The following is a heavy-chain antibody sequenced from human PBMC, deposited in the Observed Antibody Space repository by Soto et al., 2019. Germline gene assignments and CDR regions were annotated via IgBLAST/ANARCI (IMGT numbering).Heavy chain of an antibody. J-gene: IGHJ6*02. CDR2: IKNKVDAETT. V-gene: IGHV3-15*07. CDR1: SVSNAW. CDR3: TTGGNVVPMVFGGGDYAMDV. D-gene: IGHD2-8*01. Sequence: SVSNAWMNWVRQVPGKGLEWVGRIKNKVDAETTDYAAPVKGRFTISRDDSKNTLYLQMNSLKAEDTAVYYCTTGGNVVPMVFGGGDYAMDVWGHGTTVIVSS.